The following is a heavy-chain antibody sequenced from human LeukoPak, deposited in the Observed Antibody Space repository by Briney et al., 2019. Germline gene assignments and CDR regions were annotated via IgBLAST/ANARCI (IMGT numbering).Heavy chain of an antibody. CDR3: ARDPVFSYDKGVY. Sequence: SQTLSLTCTVSGGSISSGSYYWSWIRQPAGKGLEWIGRIYTSGSTNYNPSLKSRVTISVDTSKNQFSLKLSSVTAADTAVYYCARDPVFSYDKGVYWGQGTLVTVSS. CDR2: IYTSGST. D-gene: IGHD3-9*01. CDR1: GGSISSGSYY. V-gene: IGHV4-61*02. J-gene: IGHJ4*02.